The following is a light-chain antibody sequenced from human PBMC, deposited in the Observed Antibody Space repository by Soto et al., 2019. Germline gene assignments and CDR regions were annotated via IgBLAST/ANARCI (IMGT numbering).Light chain of an antibody. CDR3: SSYTSSSTLT. J-gene: IGLJ2*01. CDR2: EVR. Sequence: QSALTQPASVSGTPGQSITISCTGTSSDVGGYNYVSWYQQQPGKAPKLMIYEVRNRPSGTSNLFSGSNSGNTAFLTISGRQAEDEAYYYGSSYTSSSTLTFGGGTKLTVL. V-gene: IGLV2-14*01. CDR1: SSDVGGYNY.